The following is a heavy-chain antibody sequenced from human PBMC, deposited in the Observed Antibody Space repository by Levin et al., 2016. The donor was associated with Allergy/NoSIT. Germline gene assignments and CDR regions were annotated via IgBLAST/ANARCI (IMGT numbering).Heavy chain of an antibody. Sequence: WIRQPPGKGLEWIGEINHSGSTNYNPSLKSRVTISVDTSKNQFSLKLSSVTAADTAVYYCARGYAWIRYFDWLLHNWFDPWGQGTLVTVSS. V-gene: IGHV4-34*01. J-gene: IGHJ5*02. CDR3: ARGYAWIRYFDWLLHNWFDP. CDR2: INHSGST. D-gene: IGHD3-9*01.